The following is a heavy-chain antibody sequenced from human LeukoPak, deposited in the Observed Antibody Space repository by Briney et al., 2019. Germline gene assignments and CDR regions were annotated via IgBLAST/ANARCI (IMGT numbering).Heavy chain of an antibody. Sequence: SETLSLTCTVSAGSINSGGYFWTWVRQHPGEGLEWIGYIWNSGNSYYNPSLSSRVIISADSSKSTFSLKLSSVTAADTAVYYCARYNCGSTYCPGVDFYGQGTLVTVSS. CDR3: ARYNCGSTYCPGVDF. CDR1: AGSINSGGYF. D-gene: IGHD2-2*01. J-gene: IGHJ4*02. V-gene: IGHV4-31*03. CDR2: IWNSGNS.